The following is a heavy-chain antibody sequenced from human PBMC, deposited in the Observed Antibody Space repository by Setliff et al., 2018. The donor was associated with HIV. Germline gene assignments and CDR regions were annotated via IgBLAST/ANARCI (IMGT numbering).Heavy chain of an antibody. CDR3: ATHRIGYCSGDSCSNDY. Sequence: GGSLRLSCAAAGFNFSDYAMTWVRQAPGKGLQWVSAISTSGGSTYYADSVKGRFTVSRDNSKNSLFLQMDSLRAEDTAIYYCATHRIGYCSGDSCSNDYWGQGTMVTVSS. CDR2: ISTSGGST. V-gene: IGHV3-23*01. D-gene: IGHD2-15*01. CDR1: GFNFSDYA. J-gene: IGHJ4*02.